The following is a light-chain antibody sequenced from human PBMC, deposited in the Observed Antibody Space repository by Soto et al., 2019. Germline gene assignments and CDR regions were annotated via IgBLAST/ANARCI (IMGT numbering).Light chain of an antibody. CDR1: QTVTAN. J-gene: IGKJ5*01. CDR3: QQYKNWPFT. CDR2: GAS. V-gene: IGKV3-15*01. Sequence: EIVMTQSPATLSVSPGERATLSCRASQTVTANLAWYQHKPGQAPRLLVSGASTRATGMPARFSGSGSETEFSLTISSLQSEDSAVYYCQQYKNWPFTFGQGTRLEMK.